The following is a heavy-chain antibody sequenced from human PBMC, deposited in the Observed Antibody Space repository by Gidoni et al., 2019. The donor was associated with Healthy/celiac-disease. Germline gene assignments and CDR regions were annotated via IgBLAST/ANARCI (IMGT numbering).Heavy chain of an antibody. CDR1: GFTFSSYG. V-gene: IGHV3-30*18. D-gene: IGHD6-19*01. Sequence: QVQLVESGGGVVQPGRSLRPSCAASGFTFSSYGMHWVRQAPGKGLEWVAVISYDGSNKYYADSVKGRFTISRDNSKNTLYLQMNSLRAEDTAVYYCAKDFYGGWYGLSDAFDIWGQGTMVTVSS. CDR3: AKDFYGGWYGLSDAFDI. J-gene: IGHJ3*02. CDR2: ISYDGSNK.